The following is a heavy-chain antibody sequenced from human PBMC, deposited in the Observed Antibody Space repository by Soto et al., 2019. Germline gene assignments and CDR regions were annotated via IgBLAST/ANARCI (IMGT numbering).Heavy chain of an antibody. CDR1: GGSMSSGCYD. J-gene: IGHJ4*02. CDR2: IYYSGIT. D-gene: IGHD3-22*01. V-gene: IGHV4-31*03. CDR3: ARPPDYYDSSGYVDH. Sequence: PXETLSLPCTVSGGSMSSGCYDWSWIRQHPGKGLEWIGYIYYSGITYYNPSLKSRVTISVGTSKNQFSLKLSSVTAADTAVYYCARPPDYYDSSGYVDHWGQGTLVTVSS.